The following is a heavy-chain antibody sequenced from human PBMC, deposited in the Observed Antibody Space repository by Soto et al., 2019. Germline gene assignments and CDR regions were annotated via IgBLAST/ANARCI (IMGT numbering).Heavy chain of an antibody. CDR3: ARDPWVVVPAAIGGEYYYGMDV. Sequence: QVQLVQSGAEVKKPGASVKVSCKASGYTFTSYGISWVRQAAGQGLEWMGWISAYNGNTNYAQKLQGRVTMTTDTSTSTAYMELRSLRSDDTAVYYCARDPWVVVPAAIGGEYYYGMDVWGQGTTVTVSS. D-gene: IGHD2-2*01. V-gene: IGHV1-18*01. J-gene: IGHJ6*02. CDR1: GYTFTSYG. CDR2: ISAYNGNT.